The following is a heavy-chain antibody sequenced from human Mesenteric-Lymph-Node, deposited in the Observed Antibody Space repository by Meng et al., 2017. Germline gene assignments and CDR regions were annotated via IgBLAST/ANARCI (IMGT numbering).Heavy chain of an antibody. CDR3: ARRRGGSGRDC. Sequence: QGQLEGAGPGMVKPSGALSLTCAVSGGSISRSDWWSWVRQPPGKGLEWIGETSHSGSTSYNPSLQSRVTMFVDTSKNQFSLMLTSVTATDTAVYYCARRRGGSGRDCWGQGTLVTVSS. V-gene: IGHV4-4*02. D-gene: IGHD3-10*01. CDR1: GGSISRSDW. CDR2: TSHSGST. J-gene: IGHJ4*02.